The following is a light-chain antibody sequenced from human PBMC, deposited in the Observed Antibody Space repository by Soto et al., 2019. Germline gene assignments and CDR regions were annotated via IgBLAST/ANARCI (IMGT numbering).Light chain of an antibody. CDR2: RNN. Sequence: QSVLTQPPSASGTPGQRVAISCSGSSSNIGTNYVYWYQQLPGTAPKLLIYRNNQRPSGVPDRFSGSKSGTSASLAISGLRSVDEADYYCAAWDDSLSAPWVFGGGTKLTVL. CDR1: SSNIGTNY. V-gene: IGLV1-47*01. CDR3: AAWDDSLSAPWV. J-gene: IGLJ3*02.